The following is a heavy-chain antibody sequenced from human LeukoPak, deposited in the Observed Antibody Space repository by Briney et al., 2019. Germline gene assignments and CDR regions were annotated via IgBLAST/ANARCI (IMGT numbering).Heavy chain of an antibody. CDR2: IIPIFGTA. J-gene: IGHJ5*02. CDR1: GGTFSSYA. CDR3: ARDRDYYGSGSYYNVFPAGP. V-gene: IGHV1-69*13. Sequence: SVKVSCKASGGTFSSYAISWVRQAPGQGLEWVGGIIPIFGTANYAQKFQGRVTITADESTSTAYMELSSLRSEDTAVYYCARDRDYYGSGSYYNVFPAGPWGQGTLVTVSS. D-gene: IGHD3-10*01.